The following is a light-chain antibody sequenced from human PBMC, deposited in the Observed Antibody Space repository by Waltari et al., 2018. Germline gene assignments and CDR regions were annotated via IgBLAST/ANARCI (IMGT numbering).Light chain of an antibody. CDR1: RLAHKY. Sequence: SYELTQPPSLSVSPGQTATITCPVARLAHKYASWYQQQPGHSPLLVTYQDTKRPAGIPERFSGSNSGNTATLTISGTPPLDEADYYCQVWDSHTVVFGGGTKLTVL. CDR2: QDT. J-gene: IGLJ2*01. V-gene: IGLV3-1*01. CDR3: QVWDSHTVV.